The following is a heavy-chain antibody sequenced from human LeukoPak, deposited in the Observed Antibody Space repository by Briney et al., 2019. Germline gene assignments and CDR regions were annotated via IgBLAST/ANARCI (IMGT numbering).Heavy chain of an antibody. D-gene: IGHD6-19*01. CDR2: IYYSGST. CDR3: ARDPVAGFYGLLNWFDP. J-gene: IGHJ5*02. Sequence: SETLSLTCTVSGGSISSSSYYWGWIRQPPGKGLEWIGSIYYSGSTYYNPSLKSRVTISVDTSKNQFSLKLSSVTAADTAVYYCARDPVAGFYGLLNWFDPWGQGTLVTVSS. V-gene: IGHV4-39*07. CDR1: GGSISSSSYY.